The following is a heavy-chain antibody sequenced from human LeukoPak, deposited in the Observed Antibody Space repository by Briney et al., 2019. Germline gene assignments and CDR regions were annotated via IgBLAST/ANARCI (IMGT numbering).Heavy chain of an antibody. CDR1: GLTFSNFG. J-gene: IGHJ4*02. V-gene: IGHV3-30*02. Sequence: GGSLRLSCAASGLTFSNFGMHWVRQAPGKGLEWVAFIRYDGSNKYYVDSVKGRFTISRDNSKNTLSLQMNSLRPEDTAVYYCARKGFGSITVPGTFDYWGQGILVTVSS. D-gene: IGHD6-19*01. CDR2: IRYDGSNK. CDR3: ARKGFGSITVPGTFDY.